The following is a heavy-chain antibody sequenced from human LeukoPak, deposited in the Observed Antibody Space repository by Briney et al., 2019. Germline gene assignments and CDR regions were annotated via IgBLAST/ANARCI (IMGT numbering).Heavy chain of an antibody. Sequence: GGSLRLSCAASGFTFSSYAMSWVRQAPGKGLEWVSTITDSGGSTYYADSVKGRFTISRDNSKNTLYLQMNSLRAEDTAVYYCAKRARPFGGGFDYWGQGTLVSVSS. V-gene: IGHV3-23*01. CDR3: AKRARPFGGGFDY. J-gene: IGHJ4*02. CDR2: ITDSGGST. CDR1: GFTFSSYA. D-gene: IGHD3-16*01.